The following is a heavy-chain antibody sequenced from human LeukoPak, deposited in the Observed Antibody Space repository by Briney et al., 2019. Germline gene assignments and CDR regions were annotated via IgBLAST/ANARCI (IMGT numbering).Heavy chain of an antibody. J-gene: IGHJ4*02. V-gene: IGHV3-33*01. CDR2: IAYDGSRA. Sequence: GGSLRLSCAGSGFTFGGYGMHWFRQTPGKGLEWVAVIAYDGSRAFYADSVKGRFTISRDNSKNTMSVEMDDLRAEDTAVYYCTRYNNDHFDYWGQGTLVTVSS. D-gene: IGHD1-14*01. CDR1: GFTFGGYG. CDR3: TRYNNDHFDY.